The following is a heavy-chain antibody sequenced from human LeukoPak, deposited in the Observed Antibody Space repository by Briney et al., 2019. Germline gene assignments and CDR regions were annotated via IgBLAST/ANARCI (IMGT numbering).Heavy chain of an antibody. D-gene: IGHD3-10*01. J-gene: IGHJ4*02. CDR2: ISGSGGST. Sequence: GGSLRLSCAASGFTFSSYAMSWVRQAPGKGLEWVSAISGSGGSTYYADSVKGRFTIPRDNSKNTLYLQMNSLRAEDTAVYYCAKDRGLWFGEVLPFDYWGQGTLVTVSS. CDR3: AKDRGLWFGEVLPFDY. V-gene: IGHV3-23*01. CDR1: GFTFSSYA.